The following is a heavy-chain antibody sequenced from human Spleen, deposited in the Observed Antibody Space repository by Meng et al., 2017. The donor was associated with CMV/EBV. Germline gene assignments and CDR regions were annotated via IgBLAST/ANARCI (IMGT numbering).Heavy chain of an antibody. Sequence: GESLKISCAASTVIFSSYGMHWVRQAPGKGLEWVAFIRYDGSDKNYADSVKGRFTISRDNSKNTLYLQTNSLKTEDTAVYYCAKPEAVGCWGQGTLVTVPQ. J-gene: IGHJ4*02. D-gene: IGHD6-19*01. CDR3: AKPEAVGC. CDR2: IRYDGSDK. CDR1: TVIFSSYG. V-gene: IGHV3-30*02.